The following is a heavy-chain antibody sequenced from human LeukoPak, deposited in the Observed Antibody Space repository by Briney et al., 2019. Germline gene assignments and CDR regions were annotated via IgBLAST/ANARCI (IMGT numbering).Heavy chain of an antibody. CDR3: AKSCNSGNCYYNY. V-gene: IGHV3-23*01. CDR2: IGGSGSST. D-gene: IGHD2/OR15-2a*01. J-gene: IGHJ4*02. Sequence: GGSLRLSCAASGFTFSNCAMSWVRQAPEKGLEWVSGIGGSGSSTYYADSVKGRFTISRDNSENTLSLQMNSLRADDTAIYYCAKSCNSGNCYYNYWGQGTLVTVSS. CDR1: GFTFSNCA.